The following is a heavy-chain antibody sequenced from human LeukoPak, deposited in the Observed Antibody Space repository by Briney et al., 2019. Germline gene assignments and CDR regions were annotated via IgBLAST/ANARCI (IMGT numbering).Heavy chain of an antibody. Sequence: SETLSLTCTVSGGSISSYYWSWIRQPPGKGLEWIGYIYYSGGTNYNPSLKSRVTISVETSKNQFSLKLSSVTAADTAVYYCARVTGYMIEDYFDYWGQGTLVTVSS. D-gene: IGHD3-22*01. CDR3: ARVTGYMIEDYFDY. CDR1: GGSISSYY. J-gene: IGHJ4*02. V-gene: IGHV4-59*01. CDR2: IYYSGGT.